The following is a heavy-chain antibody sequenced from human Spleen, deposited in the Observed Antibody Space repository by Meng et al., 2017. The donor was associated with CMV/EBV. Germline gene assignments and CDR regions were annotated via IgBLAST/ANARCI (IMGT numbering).Heavy chain of an antibody. CDR1: GGSISSYY. Sequence: SETLSLTCTVSGGSISSYYWSWIRQPPGKGLEWIGYIYYSGSTHSNPSLKSRVTISVDTSKNQFSLKLNSVTAADTAVYYCARATREEYSSSSDWFDPWGQGTLVTVSS. CDR2: IYYSGST. D-gene: IGHD6-6*01. CDR3: ARATREEYSSSSDWFDP. J-gene: IGHJ5*02. V-gene: IGHV4-59*01.